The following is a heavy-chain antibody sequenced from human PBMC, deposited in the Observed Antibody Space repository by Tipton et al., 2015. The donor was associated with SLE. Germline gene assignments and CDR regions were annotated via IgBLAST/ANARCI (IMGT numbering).Heavy chain of an antibody. CDR1: GGSFSGYY. J-gene: IGHJ4*02. CDR3: ARESIAVAGGSFDY. V-gene: IGHV4-34*01. CDR2: INHGGST. Sequence: TLSLTCAVYGGSFSGYYWTWIRQPPGKGLEWIGEINHGGSTNYNPSLRSRVTISLDRSNNQFSLELSSLTAADTAVYYCARESIAVAGGSFDYWGQGTLVTVSS. D-gene: IGHD6-19*01.